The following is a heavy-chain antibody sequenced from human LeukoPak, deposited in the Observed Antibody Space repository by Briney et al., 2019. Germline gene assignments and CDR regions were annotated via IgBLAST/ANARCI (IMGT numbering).Heavy chain of an antibody. D-gene: IGHD5-12*01. CDR2: INWNGGST. CDR1: GFTFDDYG. Sequence: GGSLRLSCAASGFTFDDYGMSWVRQAPGKGLEWVSGINWNGGSTGYADSVKGRFTTSRDNAKNSLYLQMNSLRAEDTALYYCARAPGGYDFYRAAEFDYWGQGTLVTVSS. V-gene: IGHV3-20*04. J-gene: IGHJ4*02. CDR3: ARAPGGYDFYRAAEFDY.